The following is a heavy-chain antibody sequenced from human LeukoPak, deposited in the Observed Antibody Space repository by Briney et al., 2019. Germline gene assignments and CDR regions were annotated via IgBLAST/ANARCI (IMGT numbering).Heavy chain of an antibody. CDR1: GYTFTGYY. J-gene: IGHJ3*02. Sequence: ASVKVSCKASGYTFTGYYIHWVRQAPGQGLEWMGRINPNSGGADYAQKFQGRVSMTRDTSISTAYMELSSLKSDDTAVYYCARGPRLDSSGWYYGAFDIWGQGTMVTVSS. D-gene: IGHD6-19*01. V-gene: IGHV1-2*06. CDR2: INPNSGGA. CDR3: ARGPRLDSSGWYYGAFDI.